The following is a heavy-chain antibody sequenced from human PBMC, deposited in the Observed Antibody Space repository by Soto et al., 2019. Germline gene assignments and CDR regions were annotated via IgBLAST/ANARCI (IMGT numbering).Heavy chain of an antibody. CDR1: GGTFSSYA. Sequence: ASVKVSCKVSGGTFSSYAISWVRQAPGQGLEWMGGIIPIFGTANYAQKFQGRVAITADESTDTVYMELSRLRSEDTAVYFCARVRCFNGLCHTADYGMDVWGQGTTVTVSS. CDR3: ARVRCFNGLCHTADYGMDV. V-gene: IGHV1-69*13. CDR2: IIPIFGTA. J-gene: IGHJ6*02. D-gene: IGHD2-8*01.